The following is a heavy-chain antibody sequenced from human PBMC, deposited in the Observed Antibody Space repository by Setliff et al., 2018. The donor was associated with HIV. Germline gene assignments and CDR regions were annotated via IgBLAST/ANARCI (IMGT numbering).Heavy chain of an antibody. CDR1: GYTFTSYD. V-gene: IGHV1-8*01. D-gene: IGHD6-13*01. CDR2: MNPNSGNT. Sequence: ASVKVSCKASGYTFTSYDINWVRQATGQGLEWMGWMNPNSGNTGYAQKFQGRVTMTRNTSISTAYMELSSLRSEDTAVYYCASLVAAAGTRPYYYYYMDVWGKGTTVTVSS. CDR3: ASLVAAAGTRPYYYYYMDV. J-gene: IGHJ6*03.